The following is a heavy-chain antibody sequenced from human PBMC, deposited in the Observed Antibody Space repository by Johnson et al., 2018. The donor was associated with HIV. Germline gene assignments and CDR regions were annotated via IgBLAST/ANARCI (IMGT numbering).Heavy chain of an antibody. D-gene: IGHD6-19*01. CDR2: ISYDGNTK. CDR3: ARRASGGHAFDI. V-gene: IGHV3-30*04. CDR1: GFTFTTYA. J-gene: IGHJ3*02. Sequence: QVQLVESGGGVVQPGRSLRLSCAASGFTFTTYAMHWVRQAPGKGLQWVAVISYDGNTKYYADSVKGRFTISRDNSKSTLYLQMNSLRVEDTAVYFCARRASGGHAFDIWGQGTMVTVSS.